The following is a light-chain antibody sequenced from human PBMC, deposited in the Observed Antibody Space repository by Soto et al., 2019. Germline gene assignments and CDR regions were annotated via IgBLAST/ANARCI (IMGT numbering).Light chain of an antibody. V-gene: IGKV1-13*02. J-gene: IGKJ3*01. Sequence: AIQLTQSPSSLSASVGDRVTIPCRASQGIRSALAWYQQKPGKAPKLLIYDASSLESGVPSRFSGSGSGTDVTPTISGLQSEDFAYYYCHKFNILFTFGPGTKVDIK. CDR3: HKFNILFT. CDR1: QGIRSA. CDR2: DAS.